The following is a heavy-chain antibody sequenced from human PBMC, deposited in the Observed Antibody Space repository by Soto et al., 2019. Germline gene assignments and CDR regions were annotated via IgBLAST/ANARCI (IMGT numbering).Heavy chain of an antibody. D-gene: IGHD5-18*01. CDR3: ARDGSGYSYGYGYWYFDL. J-gene: IGHJ2*01. CDR1: GGTFSSYA. Sequence: QVQLVQSGAEVKKPGSSVKVSCKASGGTFSSYAISWVRQAPGQGLEWMGGIIPIFGTANYAQKFQGRVTITADESTSTAYMELSSLRSEDTAVYYYARDGSGYSYGYGYWYFDLWGRGTLVTVSS. V-gene: IGHV1-69*01. CDR2: IIPIFGTA.